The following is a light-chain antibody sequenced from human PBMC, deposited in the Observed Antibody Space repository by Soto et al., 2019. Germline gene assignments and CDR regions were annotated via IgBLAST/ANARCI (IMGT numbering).Light chain of an antibody. CDR1: SNDVASNYR. V-gene: IGLV2-18*02. CDR2: GVT. J-gene: IGLJ1*01. Sequence: QSVLTQPPSVSGSPGQSVTISCTGSSNDVASNYRVSWYQQPPGTAPKLVIYGVTNRPSGVPDRFSGSRSGNTASLTISGLQAEDEADYFCISYTDSSAYVFGTGPKVTVL. CDR3: ISYTDSSAYV.